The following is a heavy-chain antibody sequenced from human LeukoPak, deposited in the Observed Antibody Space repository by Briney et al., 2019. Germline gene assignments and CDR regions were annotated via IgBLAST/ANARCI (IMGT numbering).Heavy chain of an antibody. J-gene: IGHJ4*02. CDR1: GGTFSSYA. Sequence: SVKVSCKASGGTFSSYAISWVRQAPGQGLEWMGRIIPILGIANYAQKFQGRVTITADKSTSTAYMELSSLRSEDTAVYYCARAAAGGSLRGNLDYWGQGTLVTVSS. CDR2: IIPILGIA. D-gene: IGHD1-26*01. CDR3: ARAAAGGSLRGNLDY. V-gene: IGHV1-69*04.